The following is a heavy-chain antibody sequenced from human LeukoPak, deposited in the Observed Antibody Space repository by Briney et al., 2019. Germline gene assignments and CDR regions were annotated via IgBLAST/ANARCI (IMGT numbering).Heavy chain of an antibody. CDR1: GGSISTYS. CDR3: ASDRHHLSSSVRYFDY. V-gene: IGHV4-4*07. J-gene: IGHJ4*02. D-gene: IGHD6-6*01. Sequence: SETLSLTCAVSGGSISTYSWSWIRQPAGKGLEWIGRIYASGSTNYNPSFRGRVAMSVDTSNNQFSLMLSSVTAADTAVYYCASDRHHLSSSVRYFDYWGQGALVTVSS. CDR2: IYASGST.